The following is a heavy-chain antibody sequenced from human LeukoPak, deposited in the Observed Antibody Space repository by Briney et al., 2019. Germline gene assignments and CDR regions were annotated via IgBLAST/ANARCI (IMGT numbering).Heavy chain of an antibody. J-gene: IGHJ4*02. V-gene: IGHV3-33*01. D-gene: IGHD1-14*01. CDR3: ARDPSPYNHFDY. Sequence: PGGSLRLSCAASGFTFSSYGMHWVRQAPGKGLEWVAVIWYDGRNKYYADSVKGRFTISRDNSKNTLYLQMNSLRAEDTAVYYCARDPSPYNHFDYWGQGTLVTVSS. CDR2: IWYDGRNK. CDR1: GFTFSSYG.